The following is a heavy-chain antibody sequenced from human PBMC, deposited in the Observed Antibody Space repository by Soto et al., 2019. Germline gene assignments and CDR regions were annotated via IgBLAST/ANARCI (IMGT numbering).Heavy chain of an antibody. Sequence: QVQLQESGPGLVKPSQTLSLTCNVSGESISSGGYYWSWIRHHPGKGLEWIGYIYDTERAYYNPSLKSRVTISMDTSKNQFAMRLSSVTAADTAVYYCARASSSSSAADYWGQGILATVSS. CDR3: ARASSSSSAADY. D-gene: IGHD6-6*01. V-gene: IGHV4-31*03. CDR1: GESISSGGYY. CDR2: IYDTERA. J-gene: IGHJ4*02.